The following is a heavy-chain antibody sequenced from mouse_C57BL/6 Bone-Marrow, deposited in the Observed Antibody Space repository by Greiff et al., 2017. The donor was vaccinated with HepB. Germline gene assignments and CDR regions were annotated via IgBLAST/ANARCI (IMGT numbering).Heavy chain of an antibody. Sequence: VQLQQPGAELVKPGASVKLSCKASGYTFTSYWMHWVKQRPGQGLEWIGMIHPNSGSTNYNEKFKSKATLTVDKSSSTADMQLSSLTSEDCAVYGCAYWDWFAVWGQGTLVTVSA. J-gene: IGHJ3*01. CDR1: GYTFTSYW. CDR3: AYWDWFAV. V-gene: IGHV1-64*01. D-gene: IGHD4-1*01. CDR2: IHPNSGST.